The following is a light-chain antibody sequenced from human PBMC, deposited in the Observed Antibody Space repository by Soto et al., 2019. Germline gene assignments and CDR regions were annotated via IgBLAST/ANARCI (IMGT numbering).Light chain of an antibody. CDR3: QHYNSYSEA. CDR2: KAS. J-gene: IGKJ1*01. Sequence: DIQMTQSPSTLSASVGERVAITCRASQSLSSWLAWYQQKPGKAPKLLIYKASTLKSGVPSRFSGSGSGTEFTLTISSLQPDDFATYYCQHYNSYSEAFGQGTKVDI. V-gene: IGKV1-5*03. CDR1: QSLSSW.